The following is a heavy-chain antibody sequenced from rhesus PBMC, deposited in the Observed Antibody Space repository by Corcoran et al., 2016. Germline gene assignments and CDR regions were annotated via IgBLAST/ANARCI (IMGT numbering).Heavy chain of an antibody. CDR1: GFTFRSTR. CDR2: IKYDGSEQ. J-gene: IGHJ1*01. Sequence: EVQLVESGGGLVQPGGSLRLSWAALGFTFRSTRMKWIRHAPGKRPEWVADIKYDGSEQYYVDSVEGRFTISRDNAKNSLYLQMNSLRAEDTAVYYCVGSFEYFEFWGQGALVTVSS. V-gene: IGHV3S35*01. CDR3: VGSFEYFEF.